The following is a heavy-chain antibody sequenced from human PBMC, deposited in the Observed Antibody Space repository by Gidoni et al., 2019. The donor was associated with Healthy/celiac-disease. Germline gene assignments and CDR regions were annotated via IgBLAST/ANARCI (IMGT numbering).Heavy chain of an antibody. CDR3: AKGSIAARYAFDI. Sequence: EVQLLESGGGLVQPGGSLRLSCAASGFTFSSYAMSWVRQAPGKGLEWVSAISGSGGSTYYADSVKGRFTISRDNSKNTLYLQMNILRAEDTAVYYCAKGSIAARYAFDIWGQGTMVTVSS. V-gene: IGHV3-23*01. CDR2: ISGSGGST. CDR1: GFTFSSYA. D-gene: IGHD6-6*01. J-gene: IGHJ3*02.